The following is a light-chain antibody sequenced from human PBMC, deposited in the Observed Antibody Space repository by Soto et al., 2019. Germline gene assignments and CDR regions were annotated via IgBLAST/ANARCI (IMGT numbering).Light chain of an antibody. J-gene: IGKJ4*01. CDR1: QDINNF. CDR3: QQSDSLPPT. CDR2: DAI. V-gene: IGKV1-33*01. Sequence: DIKMTQSPSSLSASVGDRVTITCQASQDINNFLHWYEQRPGKAPKLLIYDAIKLDTGVPSRFSGSGSGTHFTFTISSLQPEDIATYFCQQSDSLPPTFGGGTKVEI.